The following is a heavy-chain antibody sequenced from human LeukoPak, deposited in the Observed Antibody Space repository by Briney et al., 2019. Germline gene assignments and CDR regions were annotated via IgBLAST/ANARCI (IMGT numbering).Heavy chain of an antibody. V-gene: IGHV3-74*03. Sequence: GGSLRLSYAASGFTFSRYWMQWVRQAPGKGLVWVSHITSDGSSTTYADSVKGRFTTSRDNAKNTLYLQMNSLRAEDTAVYYCVRDNYGVDYWGQGTLVTVSS. CDR2: ITSDGSST. CDR3: VRDNYGVDY. D-gene: IGHD3-10*01. CDR1: GFTFSRYW. J-gene: IGHJ4*02.